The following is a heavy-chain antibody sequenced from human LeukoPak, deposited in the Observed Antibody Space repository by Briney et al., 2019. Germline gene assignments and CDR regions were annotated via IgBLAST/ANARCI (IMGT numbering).Heavy chain of an antibody. D-gene: IGHD3-3*01. CDR1: GYSISSGYY. V-gene: IGHV4-38-2*02. J-gene: IGHJ4*02. CDR2: IYHSGST. Sequence: SETLSLTCTVSGYSISSGYYWGWIRQPPGKGLEWIGSIYHSGSTYYNPSLKSRVTISVDTSKNQFSLKLSSVTAADTAVYYCARDGGLNWGQGTLVTVSS. CDR3: ARDGGLN.